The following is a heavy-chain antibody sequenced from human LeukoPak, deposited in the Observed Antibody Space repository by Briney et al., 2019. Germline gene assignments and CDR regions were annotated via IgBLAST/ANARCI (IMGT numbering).Heavy chain of an antibody. J-gene: IGHJ4*02. V-gene: IGHV1-2*02. Sequence: GASVKVTCKASGYTFTGYYMHWLRQAPGQGLEWMGWINPNSGGTNYAQKFQGRVTMTRDTSISTAYMELSRLRSDDTAVYYCARVGHNCSGGSCTGSFDYWGQGTLVTVSS. CDR1: GYTFTGYY. CDR3: ARVGHNCSGGSCTGSFDY. D-gene: IGHD2-15*01. CDR2: INPNSGGT.